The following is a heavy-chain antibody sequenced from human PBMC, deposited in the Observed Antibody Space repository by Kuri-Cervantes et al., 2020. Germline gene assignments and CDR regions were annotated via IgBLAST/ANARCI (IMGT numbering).Heavy chain of an antibody. CDR3: ARVRSVNNFWSGRYFFDS. CDR2: IYYSGST. Sequence: GSLRLSCTVSGGSISSGGYYWSWIRLPPGKGLEWIGYIYYSGSTNYNPSLKSRVAVSVDTSKNQFSLKLNSVTAADTAVYFCARVRSVNNFWSGRYFFDSWGQGTLVTVSS. J-gene: IGHJ4*02. CDR1: GGSISSGGYY. D-gene: IGHD3-3*01. V-gene: IGHV4-61*08.